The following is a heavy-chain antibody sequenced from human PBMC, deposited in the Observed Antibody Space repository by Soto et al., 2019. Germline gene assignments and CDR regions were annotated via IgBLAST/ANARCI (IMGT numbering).Heavy chain of an antibody. V-gene: IGHV5-51*01. D-gene: IGHD2-15*01. CDR2: GYPRDSDT. J-gene: IGHJ5*02. Sequence: PGESLKISCKASGYIFIDSWIGWVRQMPGKGLEWMGIGYPRDSDTRYSLSFQGQVTISADRSTGTAFLQWRSLKASHTALYYCARPPLPGYSIHFNTWGQGTLVTVSS. CDR3: ARPPLPGYSIHFNT. CDR1: GYIFIDSW.